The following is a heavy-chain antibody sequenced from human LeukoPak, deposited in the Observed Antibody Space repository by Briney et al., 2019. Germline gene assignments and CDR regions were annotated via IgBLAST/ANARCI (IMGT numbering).Heavy chain of an antibody. D-gene: IGHD2-2*01. J-gene: IGHJ4*02. CDR3: ATDVPAVTIFGY. V-gene: IGHV3-74*01. CDR1: GFTFSTYW. Sequence: PWGSLRLSCAASGFTFSTYWMHWVRQAPGTGLVWVSLINSDGSSTNYADSVKGRFTISRDNAKNTLYLQMNSLRAEDTAVYYCATDVPAVTIFGYWGQGTLGTVSS. CDR2: INSDGSST.